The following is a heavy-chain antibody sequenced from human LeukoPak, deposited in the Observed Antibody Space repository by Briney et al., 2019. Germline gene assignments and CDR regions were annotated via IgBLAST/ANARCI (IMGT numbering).Heavy chain of an antibody. V-gene: IGHV1-69*04. CDR2: IIPILGIA. Sequence: SVKVSCKASGGTFSSYAISWVRQAPGQGLEWMGRIIPILGIANYAQRFQGRVTITADKSTSTAYMELSGLRSEDTAVYYCASEQYYDFWSGYSGSYYMDVWGKGTTVTVSS. CDR1: GGTFSSYA. CDR3: ASEQYYDFWSGYSGSYYMDV. J-gene: IGHJ6*03. D-gene: IGHD3-3*01.